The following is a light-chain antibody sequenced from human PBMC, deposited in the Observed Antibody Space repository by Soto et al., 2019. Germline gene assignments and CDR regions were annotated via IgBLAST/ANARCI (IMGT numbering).Light chain of an antibody. J-gene: IGKJ1*01. CDR1: QSVSSY. V-gene: IGKV3-15*01. Sequence: EIVLTQSPATLSGSPGERATLSCRASQSVSSYFAWFQQKPGQAPRLLIYSASTRATGIPARFSGSGSGTEFTLTISSLQSEDFAVYYCQQYNDWPQTFGQGTKVDIK. CDR2: SAS. CDR3: QQYNDWPQT.